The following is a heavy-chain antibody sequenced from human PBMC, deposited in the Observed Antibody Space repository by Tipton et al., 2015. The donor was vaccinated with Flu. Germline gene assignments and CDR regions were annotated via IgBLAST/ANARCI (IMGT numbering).Heavy chain of an antibody. CDR3: ARDPRRVPSYGSGWIFDY. D-gene: IGHD6-19*01. Sequence: TLSLTCAVYGGSFSGYYWSWIRQPPGKGLEWIGEINHSGSTNYNPSLKSRVTISVDTSKNQFSLKLSSVTAADTAVYYCARDPRRVPSYGSGWIFDYWGQGTLVTVSS. J-gene: IGHJ4*02. CDR2: INHSGST. CDR1: GGSFSGYY. V-gene: IGHV4-34*01.